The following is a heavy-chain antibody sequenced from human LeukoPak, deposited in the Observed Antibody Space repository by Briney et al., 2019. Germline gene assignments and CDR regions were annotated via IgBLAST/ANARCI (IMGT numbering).Heavy chain of an antibody. CDR2: IWYDGSNK. D-gene: IGHD3-9*01. J-gene: IGHJ4*02. Sequence: GGSLRLSCAASGFTFSSYGMHWVRQAPGKGLEWVAVIWYDGSNKYYADSVKGRFTISRDNSKNALYLQLTSLRLEDTALYYCVKDLTGTWSFDYWGQGTLVTVSS. V-gene: IGHV3-30*02. CDR1: GFTFSSYG. CDR3: VKDLTGTWSFDY.